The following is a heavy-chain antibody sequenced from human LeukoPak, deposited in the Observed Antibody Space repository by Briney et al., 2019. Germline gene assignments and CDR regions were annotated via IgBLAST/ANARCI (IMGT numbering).Heavy chain of an antibody. J-gene: IGHJ5*02. V-gene: IGHV3-7*01. D-gene: IGHD3-10*01. Sequence: GGSLRLSCAASGFTFSSYWMSWVRQAPGKGLEWVANIKQDGSEKYYVDSVKGRSTISRDNAKNSLYLQMNSLRAEDTAVYYCAREPRSRYYYGSRASWFDPWGHGTLVTVSS. CDR2: IKQDGSEK. CDR3: AREPRSRYYYGSRASWFDP. CDR1: GFTFSSYW.